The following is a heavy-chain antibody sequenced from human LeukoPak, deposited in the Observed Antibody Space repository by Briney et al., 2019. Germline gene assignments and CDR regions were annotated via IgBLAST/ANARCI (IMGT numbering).Heavy chain of an antibody. V-gene: IGHV4-39*01. Sequence: SETLSPTCTVSAASISSSSHHWGWIRQSPGKGLEWIGSVYYGRTTYYSPSLDSRVTISLDTSANQFSLQLNSVTAADTAVYYCVRHDGRGGATMGAFDSWGQGSLVTVSS. D-gene: IGHD4/OR15-4a*01. CDR2: VYYGRTT. CDR1: AASISSSSHH. J-gene: IGHJ5*01. CDR3: VRHDGRGGATMGAFDS.